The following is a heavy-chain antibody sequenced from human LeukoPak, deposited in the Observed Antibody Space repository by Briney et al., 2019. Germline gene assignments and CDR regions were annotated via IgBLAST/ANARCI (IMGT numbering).Heavy chain of an antibody. D-gene: IGHD2-2*01. CDR2: IYSGGST. J-gene: IGHJ2*01. Sequence: PGGSLRLSCAASGFTVSSNYMSWVRQAPGKGLEWVSVIYSGGSTYYADSVKGRFTISRDSSKNTLYLQMNSLRAEDTAVYYCARESTSWYFDLWGRGTLVTVSS. CDR1: GFTVSSNY. V-gene: IGHV3-53*01. CDR3: ARESTSWYFDL.